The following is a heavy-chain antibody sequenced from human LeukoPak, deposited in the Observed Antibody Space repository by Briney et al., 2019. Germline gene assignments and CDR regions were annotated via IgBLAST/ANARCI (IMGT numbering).Heavy chain of an antibody. CDR1: GYTFTSYA. Sequence: ASVKVSCKASGYTFTSYAMHWVRQAPGQRLEWMGWSNAGNGNTKYSQEFQGRVTMTRDTSISTAYMELSRLRSDDTAVYYCARVATVTVDAFDIWGQGTMVTVSS. V-gene: IGHV1-3*02. D-gene: IGHD4-17*01. CDR2: SNAGNGNT. J-gene: IGHJ3*02. CDR3: ARVATVTVDAFDI.